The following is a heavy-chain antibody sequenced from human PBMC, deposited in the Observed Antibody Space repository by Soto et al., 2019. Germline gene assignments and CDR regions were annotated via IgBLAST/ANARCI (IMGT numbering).Heavy chain of an antibody. D-gene: IGHD3-10*01. V-gene: IGHV4-59*01. J-gene: IGHJ4*02. CDR2: IYNSGGT. CDR1: GDSINGYS. CDR3: AGDYGSGSYRFDY. Sequence: SETLSLTCTVSGDSINGYSWSWIRQPPGKGLEWIGYIYNSGGTTYNPSLKSRLTMSIDTSEKQFSLKLSSVTAADTAVYYCAGDYGSGSYRFDYWGQGALVTVSS.